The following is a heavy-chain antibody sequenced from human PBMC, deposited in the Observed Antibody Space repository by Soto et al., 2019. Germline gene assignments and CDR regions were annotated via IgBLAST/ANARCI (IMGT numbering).Heavy chain of an antibody. CDR3: ARHSKTVVRSTHYYYGMDV. CDR1: GYSFTSYW. Sequence: GESLKISCKGSGYSFTSYWISWVRQMPGKGLEWMGRIDPSDSYTNYSPSFQGQVTISADKSISTAYLQWSSLKASDTAMYYCARHSKTVVRSTHYYYGMDVWGQGTTVTVSS. D-gene: IGHD2-15*01. V-gene: IGHV5-10-1*04. CDR2: IDPSDSYT. J-gene: IGHJ6*02.